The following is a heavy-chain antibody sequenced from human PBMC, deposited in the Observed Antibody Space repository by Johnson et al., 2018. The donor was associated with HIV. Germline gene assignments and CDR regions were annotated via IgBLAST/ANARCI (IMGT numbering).Heavy chain of an antibody. D-gene: IGHD1-1*01. CDR3: ARGTWEEPHSFDM. CDR1: GFAFSDYY. J-gene: IGHJ3*02. Sequence: QVQLVESGGGLVKPGGYLRLSCAASGFAFSDYYMAWIRQAPGKGLEWVSFISSGSHSIYYADSVKGRFTVSRDNSKNSLYLQMNSLRAEDTAVYYCARGTWEEPHSFDMWGQGTMVTVSS. CDR2: ISSGSHSI. V-gene: IGHV3-11*04.